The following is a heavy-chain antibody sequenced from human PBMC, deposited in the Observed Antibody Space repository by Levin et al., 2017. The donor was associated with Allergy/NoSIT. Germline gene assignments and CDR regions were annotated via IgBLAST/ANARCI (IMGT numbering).Heavy chain of an antibody. CDR1: GFTFSNYG. V-gene: IGHV3-33*01. D-gene: IGHD1-26*01. CDR3: ARDEPAAVGATRNYFDY. J-gene: IGHJ4*02. Sequence: GGSLRLSCAASGFTFSNYGMHWVRQAPGKGLEWVAVIWSDGSNKVYRDSVKGRFTISRDNSKNTLYLQMNSLRAEDTALYFCARDEPAAVGATRNYFDYWGQGTLVTVSS. CDR2: IWSDGSNK.